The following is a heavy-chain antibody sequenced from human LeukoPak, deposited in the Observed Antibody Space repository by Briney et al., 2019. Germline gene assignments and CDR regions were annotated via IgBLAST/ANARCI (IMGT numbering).Heavy chain of an antibody. D-gene: IGHD3-10*01. V-gene: IGHV4-4*02. CDR2: IYHSGST. CDR1: GFTFSSYAM. Sequence: GSLRLSCAASGFTFSSYAMSWVRQAPGKGLEWIGEIYHSGSTNYNPSLKSRVTISVDKSKNQFSLKLSSVTAADTAVYYCATYYYGSGSYSPGFSGWGQGTLVTVSS. J-gene: IGHJ4*02. CDR3: ATYYYGSGSYSPGFSG.